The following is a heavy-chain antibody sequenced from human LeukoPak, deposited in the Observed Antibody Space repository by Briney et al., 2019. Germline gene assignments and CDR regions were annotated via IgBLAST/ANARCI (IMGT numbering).Heavy chain of an antibody. CDR1: GYTFTSYD. Sequence: ASVKVSCKASGYTFTSYDINWVRQATGQGLEWMGWLNPNSGNTGYAQQFRGRVTMTRNTSISTAYMELSSLRSEDTAVYYCARAQEVDYDDSDAFDIWGQGTMVTVSS. J-gene: IGHJ3*02. D-gene: IGHD4-17*01. CDR2: LNPNSGNT. CDR3: ARAQEVDYDDSDAFDI. V-gene: IGHV1-8*01.